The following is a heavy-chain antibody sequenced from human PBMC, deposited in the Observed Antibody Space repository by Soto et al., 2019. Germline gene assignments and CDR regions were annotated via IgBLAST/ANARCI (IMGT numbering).Heavy chain of an antibody. CDR2: IFSSGST. V-gene: IGHV4-4*07. Sequence: PSETLSLTCTVSGGSINTFYWSWVRQPAGKGLEWIGRIFSSGSTSFNPFLESRVAMSVDTSKNHFSLNLSSVTAADMAVYYCAREGSYSAYNFAHGIQLWSFDFWGQGALVTV. CDR1: GGSINTFY. CDR3: AREGSYSAYNFAHGIQLWSFDF. J-gene: IGHJ4*02. D-gene: IGHD5-12*01.